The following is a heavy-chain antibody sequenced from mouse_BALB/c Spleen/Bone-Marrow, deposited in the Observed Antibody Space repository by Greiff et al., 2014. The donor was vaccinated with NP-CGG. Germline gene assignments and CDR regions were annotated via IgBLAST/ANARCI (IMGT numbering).Heavy chain of an antibody. V-gene: IGHV4-1*02. CDR2: INPDSRTI. CDR3: ARNGYYGWITY. CDR1: GFDFSGYW. J-gene: IGHJ3*01. D-gene: IGHD2-3*01. Sequence: VESGGSLKLSCAASGFDFSGYWMTWVRQAPGKGLEWIGEINPDSRTINYKPSLKEKFIMSRDNAKNTLYLQMSKVRSEDTALYYCARNGYYGWITYWGQGTLVTVTA.